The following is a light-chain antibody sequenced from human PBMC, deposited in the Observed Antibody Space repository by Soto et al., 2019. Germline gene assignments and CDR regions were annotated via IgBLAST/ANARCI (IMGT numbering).Light chain of an antibody. CDR1: QAISNT. Sequence: AIQLTQSPSSLSASVGDRVTITCRASQAISNTLDWYQRKPGKAPKLLIYDVFTLESGVPSRFSGSRSGTDFTLTISSLQPEDFASYYCQQHNSYPRTFGQGTKLELK. J-gene: IGKJ2*01. CDR3: QQHNSYPRT. CDR2: DVF. V-gene: IGKV1-13*02.